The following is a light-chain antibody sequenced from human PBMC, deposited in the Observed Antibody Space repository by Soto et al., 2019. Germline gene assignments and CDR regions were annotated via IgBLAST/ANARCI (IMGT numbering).Light chain of an antibody. J-gene: IGLJ3*02. Sequence: QSVLTQPPSVSGTPGLRVNISCSGGISNIGKDTVNWYQQLPGTASKLLMFNDDKRPSGVPDRFSGSRSGTSGSLAISGLHADDEAVYFFSAWDDSLNGWAFGGGTQLTVL. CDR3: SAWDDSLNGWA. V-gene: IGLV1-44*01. CDR2: NDD. CDR1: ISNIGKDT.